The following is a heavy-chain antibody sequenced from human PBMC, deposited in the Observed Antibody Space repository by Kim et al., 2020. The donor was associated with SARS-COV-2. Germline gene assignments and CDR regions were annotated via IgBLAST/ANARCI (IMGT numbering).Heavy chain of an antibody. J-gene: IGHJ4*02. D-gene: IGHD2-2*01. V-gene: IGHV3-23*01. Sequence: EYGKGRFTISSDSPKNTLYLQMNSLTSDDTALYYCARTRSCSSSSCYVDYWGRGTLVTVSS. CDR3: ARTRSCSSSSCYVDY.